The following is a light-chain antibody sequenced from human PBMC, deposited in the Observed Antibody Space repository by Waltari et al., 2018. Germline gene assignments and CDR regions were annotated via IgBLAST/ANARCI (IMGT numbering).Light chain of an antibody. CDR3: MQAPWT. Sequence: EIVMTQSPLSLRVPPGEPASISCRSSQSLLHHNGHNSLDWSLQKPGQSPQLLIHLGSYRASGVPDRFSGSGSGTDFTLRISGVEAGDVGVYHCMQAPWTFGQGTKVEIK. CDR1: QSLLHHNGHNS. J-gene: IGKJ1*01. CDR2: LGS. V-gene: IGKV2-28*01.